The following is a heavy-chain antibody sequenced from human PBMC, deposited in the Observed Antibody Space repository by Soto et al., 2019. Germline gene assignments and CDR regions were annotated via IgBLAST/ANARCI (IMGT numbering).Heavy chain of an antibody. Sequence: SETLSLTCTVSGGSINSDAYYWSWIRQPPGKGLEWIGHIYYSGRTYYNPSLESRLTISLDTSKNQFSLRLSSVTASDTAVYYCARDRSNSPDYFDYWGRGTLVTVPS. D-gene: IGHD6-6*01. CDR1: GGSINSDAYY. CDR3: ARDRSNSPDYFDY. J-gene: IGHJ4*02. CDR2: IYYSGRT. V-gene: IGHV4-30-4*01.